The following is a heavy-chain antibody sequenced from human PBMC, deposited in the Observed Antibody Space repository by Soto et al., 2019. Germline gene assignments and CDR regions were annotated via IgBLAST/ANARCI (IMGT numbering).Heavy chain of an antibody. J-gene: IGHJ4*02. D-gene: IGHD2-2*02. CDR2: ISGSGGST. V-gene: IGHV3-23*01. CDR3: ANDPPDYTGIYYFDY. Sequence: GGSLRLSCAASGFTFSSYAMSWVRQAPGKGLEWVSAISGSGGSTYYADSVKGRFTISRDNSKNTLYLQMNSLRAEDTAVYYCANDPPDYTGIYYFDYWGQGTLVTVSS. CDR1: GFTFSSYA.